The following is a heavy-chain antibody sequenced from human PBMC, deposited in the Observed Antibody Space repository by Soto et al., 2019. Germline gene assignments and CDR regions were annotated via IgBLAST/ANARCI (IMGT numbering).Heavy chain of an antibody. CDR3: ARDLNWALDY. V-gene: IGHV1-69*01. J-gene: IGHJ4*02. CDR2: IVPIFGTF. Sequence: QVHLVQSAAEVKKPGSSVRVSCTVYGGTSGRNTIVWVRQAPEQGLECMGHIVPIFGTFKYAQKFQGRVTFTADESTTTAYMDLSSLTSEDTAVYFCARDLNWALDYWGQGTLVTVSS. D-gene: IGHD7-27*01. CDR1: GGTSGRNT.